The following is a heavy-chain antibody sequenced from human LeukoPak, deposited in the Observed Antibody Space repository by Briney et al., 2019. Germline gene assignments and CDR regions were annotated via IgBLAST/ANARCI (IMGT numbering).Heavy chain of an antibody. V-gene: IGHV1-69*13. Sequence: WASVKVSCKASGGTFSSYAISWVRQAPGQGLEWMGGIIPIFGTANYAQKFQGRVTITADESTSTAYMELSSLRSEDTAVYYCARMAPPGGYSSFDDYWGQGTLVTVSS. CDR3: ARMAPPGGYSSFDDY. D-gene: IGHD5-12*01. CDR2: IIPIFGTA. J-gene: IGHJ4*02. CDR1: GGTFSSYA.